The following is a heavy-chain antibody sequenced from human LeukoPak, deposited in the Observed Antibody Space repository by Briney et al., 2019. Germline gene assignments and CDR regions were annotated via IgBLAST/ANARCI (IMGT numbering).Heavy chain of an antibody. Sequence: GSLRLSCAASGFTFSSYGMHWVRQAPGKGLEWVAVIWYCGSNKYYADSVKGRFTICRDNSKTALYLEMNCLRGEDTAVYYCARVLAVAGNPYYYGMDVWGKGTAVTVSS. CDR2: IWYCGSNK. J-gene: IGHJ6*04. V-gene: IGHV3-33*01. CDR3: ARVLAVAGNPYYYGMDV. D-gene: IGHD6-19*01. CDR1: GFTFSSYG.